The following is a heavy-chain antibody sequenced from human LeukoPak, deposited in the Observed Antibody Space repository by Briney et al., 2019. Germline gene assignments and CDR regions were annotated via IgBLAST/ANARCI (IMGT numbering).Heavy chain of an antibody. CDR3: TTAYYYDSSGDVDY. CDR2: IKSKTDGGTT. J-gene: IGHJ4*02. V-gene: IGHV3-15*01. CDR1: GFTFSNAW. D-gene: IGHD3-22*01. Sequence: GGSLRLSCAASGFTFSNAWMSWVRQAPGKGLEWVGRIKSKTDGGTTDYAAPVKGRFTISRDDSKNTLYLQMNSLKTEDTAAYYCTTAYYYDSSGDVDYWGQGTLVTVSS.